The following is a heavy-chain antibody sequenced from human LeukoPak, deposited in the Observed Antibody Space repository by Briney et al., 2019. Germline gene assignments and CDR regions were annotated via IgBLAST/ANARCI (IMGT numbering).Heavy chain of an antibody. CDR3: ARGGATPTRYYFDY. J-gene: IGHJ4*02. CDR1: GYTFTSYA. D-gene: IGHD1-26*01. V-gene: IGHV1-3*01. Sequence: ASVKVSCKASGYTFTSYAMHWVRKAPGQRLEWMGWINAGNGNTKYSQRFQGRVTITRDTSASTAYMELSSLRSEDTAVYYCARGGATPTRYYFDYWGQGTLVTVSS. CDR2: INAGNGNT.